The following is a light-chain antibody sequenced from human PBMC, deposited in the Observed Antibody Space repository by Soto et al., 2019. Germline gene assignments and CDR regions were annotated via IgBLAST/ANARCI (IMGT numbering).Light chain of an antibody. J-gene: IGLJ2*01. CDR1: SSDVGGYKF. CDR2: EVS. Sequence: QSALAQPPSASGSPGQSVTISCTGTSSDVGGYKFVSWYQHHPGKAPKLMIYEVSKRPSGVPDRFSGSKAGNTASLTVSGLQAGDEADYYCSSYVGSNTVVFGGGTKLTVL. V-gene: IGLV2-8*01. CDR3: SSYVGSNTVV.